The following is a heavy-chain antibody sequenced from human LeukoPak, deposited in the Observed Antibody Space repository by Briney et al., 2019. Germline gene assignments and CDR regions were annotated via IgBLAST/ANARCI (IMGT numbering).Heavy chain of an antibody. V-gene: IGHV3-53*01. D-gene: IGHD3-22*01. J-gene: IGHJ4*02. CDR1: GFTVSSNY. CDR3: ARYITRHYYDSSGYYHYFDY. Sequence: GGSLRLSCAASGFTVSSNYISWVRQAPGKGLEWVSVIYSGGSTYYADSVKGRFTISRDNSKNTLYLQMSSLRAEDTAVYYCARYITRHYYDSSGYYHYFDYWGQGTLVTVSS. CDR2: IYSGGST.